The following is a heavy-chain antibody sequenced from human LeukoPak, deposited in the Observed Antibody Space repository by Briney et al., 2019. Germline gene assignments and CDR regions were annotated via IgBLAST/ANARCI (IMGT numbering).Heavy chain of an antibody. CDR1: GFTFSDYW. D-gene: IGHD1-26*01. V-gene: IGHV3-48*01. CDR2: ISSGSSTT. J-gene: IGHJ5*02. Sequence: GGSLRLSCVGSGFTFSDYWMSWVRQAPGKGLEWVSYISSGSSTTHYADSVEGRFTISRDNAKNSLFLQMNYLRVEDTAVYYRVRDGVEWELRWFDPWGQGTLVTVSS. CDR3: VRDGVEWELRWFDP.